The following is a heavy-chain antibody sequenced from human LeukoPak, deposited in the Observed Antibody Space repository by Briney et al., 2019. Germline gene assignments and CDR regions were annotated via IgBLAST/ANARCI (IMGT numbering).Heavy chain of an antibody. J-gene: IGHJ4*02. D-gene: IGHD3-3*01. Sequence: GGSLRLSCAASGLTFSNAWMSWVRQAPGKGLVWVGRIKSKTDGGTTDYAAPVKGRFTISRDDSKNTLYLQMNSLKTEDTAVYYCTTGLRITIFGVVTDLDYWGQGTLVTVSS. CDR1: GLTFSNAW. V-gene: IGHV3-15*01. CDR2: IKSKTDGGTT. CDR3: TTGLRITIFGVVTDLDY.